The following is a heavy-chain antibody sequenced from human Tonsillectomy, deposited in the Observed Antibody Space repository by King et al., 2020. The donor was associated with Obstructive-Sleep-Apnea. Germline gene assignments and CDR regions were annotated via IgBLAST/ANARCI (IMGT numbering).Heavy chain of an antibody. V-gene: IGHV3-9*01. CDR2: ISWTRGSL. D-gene: IGHD6-13*01. J-gene: IGHJ4*02. Sequence: VQLVESWGGLVQPGRSLRLSCAASGFSFYDYAMHWVRQDPGKGLEWVSGISWTRGSLGCADSVKGRFTIYRDNAKNSLYLQMNSLRAEDTALYYCAKDITAAAGQTFDYWGQGTLVTVSS. CDR1: GFSFYDYA. CDR3: AKDITAAAGQTFDY.